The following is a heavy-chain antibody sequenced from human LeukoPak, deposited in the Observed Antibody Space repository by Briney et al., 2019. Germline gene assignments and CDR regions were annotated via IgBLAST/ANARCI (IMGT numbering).Heavy chain of an antibody. J-gene: IGHJ4*02. D-gene: IGHD2-21*02. CDR1: GFTFSGST. Sequence: GGSLRPSCAASGFTFSGSTVHWVRQASGKGLDWVGHIRTKANNYATAYAASAKGRFTISRDDSKNTAYLQMNSLKIEDAAVYYCSRHEALPGDYWGRGTLVTVSS. CDR2: IRTKANNYAT. V-gene: IGHV3-73*01. CDR3: SRHEALPGDY.